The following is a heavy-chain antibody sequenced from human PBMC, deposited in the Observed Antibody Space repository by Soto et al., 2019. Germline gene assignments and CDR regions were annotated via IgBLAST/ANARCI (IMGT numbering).Heavy chain of an antibody. CDR3: AKDRDLIYYYGMDV. CDR2: ISTGGGNT. V-gene: IGHV3-23*01. D-gene: IGHD3-10*01. CDR1: GFSFSSYA. J-gene: IGHJ6*02. Sequence: EVQLLESGGGLVQPGGSLRLSCAASGFSFSSYAMNWVRQAPGKGLEWVSAISTGGGNTFYADSVKGRFTISRDNSKNTRYWQLNSLRADDTAVYYCAKDRDLIYYYGMDVWGQGTTVTVSS.